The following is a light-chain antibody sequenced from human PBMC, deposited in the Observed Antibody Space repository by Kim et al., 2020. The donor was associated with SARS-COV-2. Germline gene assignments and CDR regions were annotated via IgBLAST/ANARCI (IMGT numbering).Light chain of an antibody. CDR1: QRVTNNF. J-gene: IGKJ1*01. CDR2: AAS. CDR3: HKYASSLQT. Sequence: PGERATHSCRASQRVTNNFLGWYQQKPGQAPRLLMYAASRRATGIEDRFSGSGSGTDFTLTISRLGPEEFAVYYCHKYASSLQTFGQGTKVDIK. V-gene: IGKV3-20*01.